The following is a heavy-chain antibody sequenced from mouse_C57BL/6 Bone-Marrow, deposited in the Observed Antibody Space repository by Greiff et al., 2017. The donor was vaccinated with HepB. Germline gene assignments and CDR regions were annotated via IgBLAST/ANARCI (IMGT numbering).Heavy chain of an antibody. CDR2: IDPSDSET. CDR1: GYTFTSYW. V-gene: IGHV1-52*01. CDR3: ARRGYHYGSSSFAY. J-gene: IGHJ3*01. Sequence: QVQLQQPGAELVRPGSSVKLSCKASGYTFTSYWMHWVKQRPIQGLEWIGNIDPSDSETHYNQKFKDKATLTVDKSSSTAYMQLSSLTSEDSAVYYCARRGYHYGSSSFAYWGQGTLVTVSA. D-gene: IGHD1-1*01.